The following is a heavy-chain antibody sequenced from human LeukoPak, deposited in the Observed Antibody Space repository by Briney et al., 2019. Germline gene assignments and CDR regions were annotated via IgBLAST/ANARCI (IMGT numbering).Heavy chain of an antibody. V-gene: IGHV1-2*04. CDR1: GYTFTGYY. J-gene: IGHJ5*02. CDR2: INPNSGGT. CDR3: ARRGYSSGGDWFDP. D-gene: IGHD6-19*01. Sequence: ASVKVSCKASGYTFTGYYMHWVRQAPGQGLEWMGWINPNSGGTNYAQKFQGWVTMTRDTSISTAYMELSRLRSDDTAVYYCARRGYSSGGDWFDPWGQGTLVTVSS.